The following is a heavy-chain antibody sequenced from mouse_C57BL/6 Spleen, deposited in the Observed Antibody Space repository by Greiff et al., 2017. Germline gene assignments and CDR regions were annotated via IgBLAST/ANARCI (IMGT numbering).Heavy chain of an antibody. CDR2: INPNNGGT. CDR3: ARRRISSGYYAMDY. Sequence: EVQLVESGPELVKPGASVKMSCKASGYTFTDYNMHWVKQSHGKSLEWIGYINPNNGGTSYNQKFKGKATLTVNKSSSTAYMELRSLTSEDSAVYYCARRRISSGYYAMDYWGQGTSVTVSS. CDR1: GYTFTDYN. D-gene: IGHD3-2*02. J-gene: IGHJ4*01. V-gene: IGHV1-22*01.